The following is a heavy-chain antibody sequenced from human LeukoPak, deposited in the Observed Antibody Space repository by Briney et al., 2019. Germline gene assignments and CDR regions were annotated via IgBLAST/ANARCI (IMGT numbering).Heavy chain of an antibody. Sequence: GGSLRLSCAASGFSFSSHGMHWVRQAPGKGLEWVAFIRYDGSKEYYADSVKGRFTISRDNSKNTLYLQMNGLRAEDTAVFYCARDSITMVRGSFDYWGQGTLVTVSS. D-gene: IGHD3-10*01. V-gene: IGHV3-30*02. CDR2: IRYDGSKE. CDR3: ARDSITMVRGSFDY. J-gene: IGHJ4*02. CDR1: GFSFSSHG.